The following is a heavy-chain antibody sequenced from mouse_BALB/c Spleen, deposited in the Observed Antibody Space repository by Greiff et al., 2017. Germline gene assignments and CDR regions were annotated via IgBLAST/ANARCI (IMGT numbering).Heavy chain of an antibody. Sequence: VQLVESGPGLVAPSQSLSITCTVSGFSLTSYGVHWVRQPPGKGLEWLGVIWAGGSTNYNSALMSRLSISKDNSKSQVFLKMNSLQTDDTAMYYCARDGGSTMITRWYFDVWGAGTTVTVSS. J-gene: IGHJ1*01. D-gene: IGHD2-4*01. CDR1: GFSLTSYG. CDR2: IWAGGST. V-gene: IGHV2-9*02. CDR3: ARDGGSTMITRWYFDV.